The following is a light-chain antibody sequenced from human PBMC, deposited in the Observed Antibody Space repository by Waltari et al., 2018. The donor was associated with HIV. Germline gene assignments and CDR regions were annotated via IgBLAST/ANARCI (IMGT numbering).Light chain of an antibody. J-gene: IGLJ2*01. V-gene: IGLV7-46*01. CDR1: TGAVTSDHY. CDR2: ETS. CDR3: LLSYGGARV. Sequence: QAVVTQEPSLTVSPGATVTLTCGSSTGAVTSDHYPYWFQQTPGQAPGKLIYETSNKHSWNPARFAGSLLGGKAALILSGAEPEDEAEYYCLLSYGGARVFGGGTKLTVL.